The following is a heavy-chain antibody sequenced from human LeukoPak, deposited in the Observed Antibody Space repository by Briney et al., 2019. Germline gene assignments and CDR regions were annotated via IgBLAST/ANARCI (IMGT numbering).Heavy chain of an antibody. V-gene: IGHV3-15*05. Sequence: GGSLRLSCVASGFTFNKAWMSWVRQAPGKGLEWVGRIKSETNGGTTDYAAPVKGRFTISRDNARNTLYLQMNSLRVEDTAVYYCASASSHRIAAGGDFWGQGTLVTVSS. CDR3: ASASSHRIAAGGDF. D-gene: IGHD6-13*01. CDR2: IKSETNGGTT. CDR1: GFTFNKAW. J-gene: IGHJ4*02.